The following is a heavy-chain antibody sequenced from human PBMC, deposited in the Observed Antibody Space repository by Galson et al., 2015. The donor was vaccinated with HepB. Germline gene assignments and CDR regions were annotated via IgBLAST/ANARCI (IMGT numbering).Heavy chain of an antibody. D-gene: IGHD2-2*01. CDR3: AKDEYIVVVPALVDY. CDR1: GFTFSSYA. CDR2: ISGSGGST. V-gene: IGHV3-23*01. Sequence: SLRLSCAASGFTFSSYAMSWVRQAPGKGLEWVSAISGSGGSTYYADSVKGRFTISRDNSKNTLYLQMNSLRAEDTAVYYCAKDEYIVVVPALVDYWGQGTLVTVSS. J-gene: IGHJ4*02.